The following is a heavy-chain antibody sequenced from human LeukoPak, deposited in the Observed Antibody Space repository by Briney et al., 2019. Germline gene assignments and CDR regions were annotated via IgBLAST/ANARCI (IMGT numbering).Heavy chain of an antibody. Sequence: SETLSLTCAVYGGSFSGYYWSWIRQPPGKGLEWIGEINHSGSTNYNPSRKSRVIISVDTSKNQFSLKLSSVTAADTAVYYCARVSGNRLLLRYFDWFPYYSYYGMDVWGQGTTVTVSS. V-gene: IGHV4-34*01. D-gene: IGHD3-9*01. CDR1: GGSFSGYY. J-gene: IGHJ6*02. CDR2: INHSGST. CDR3: ARVSGNRLLLRYFDWFPYYSYYGMDV.